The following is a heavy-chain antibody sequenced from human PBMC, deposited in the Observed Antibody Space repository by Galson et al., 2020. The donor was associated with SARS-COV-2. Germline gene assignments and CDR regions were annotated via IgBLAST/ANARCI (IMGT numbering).Heavy chain of an antibody. Sequence: SETLSLTCAVSGGSISSAGYSWSWIRPPPGKGLEWIGYIYYSGSTYYHPSLKSRVTISVDTSKNQFSLKLSSVTAADTAVYYCARVTTVVTGDNWFDPWGQGTLVTVSS. CDR1: GGSISSAGYS. D-gene: IGHD4-17*01. J-gene: IGHJ5*02. CDR2: IYYSGST. CDR3: ARVTTVVTGDNWFDP. V-gene: IGHV4-30-4*07.